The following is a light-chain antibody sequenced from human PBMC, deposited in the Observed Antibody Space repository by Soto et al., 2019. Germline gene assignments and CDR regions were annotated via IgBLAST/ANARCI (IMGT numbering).Light chain of an antibody. CDR2: WAS. CDR3: QQYYTTPLT. CDR1: QSVLYSSNHQNY. J-gene: IGKJ4*01. Sequence: DIVITPCPASLAVSLGERATINCKSSQSVLYSSNHQNYLAWYQQKPGQPPQLLIYWASTRESGVPDRFSGSGSGTDFTLTISSLQAEDVAVYYCQQYYTTPLTFGGGTKVDI. V-gene: IGKV4-1*01.